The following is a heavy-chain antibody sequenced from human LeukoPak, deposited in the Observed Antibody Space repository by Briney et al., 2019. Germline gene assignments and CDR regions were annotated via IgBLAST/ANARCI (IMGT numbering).Heavy chain of an antibody. J-gene: IGHJ4*02. CDR3: ARPHRGGGSGSYPGDY. CDR1: GYTFTGYY. V-gene: IGHV1-2*06. CDR2: INPNSGGT. Sequence: ASVKVSCKASGYTFTGYYMHWVRQAPGQGLEWMGRINPNSGGTNYAQKFQGRVTMTRDTSISTAYMELSRLRSDDTAVYYRARPHRGGGSGSYPGDYWGQGTLVTVSS. D-gene: IGHD3-10*01.